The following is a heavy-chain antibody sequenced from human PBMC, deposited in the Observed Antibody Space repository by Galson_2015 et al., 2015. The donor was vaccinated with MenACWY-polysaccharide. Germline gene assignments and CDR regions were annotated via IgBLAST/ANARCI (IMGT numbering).Heavy chain of an antibody. CDR1: GFTFSSYG. CDR2: ISYDGSNK. D-gene: IGHD6-13*01. V-gene: IGHV3-30*18. CDR3: AKDLQPNIAAAGVAY. Sequence: SLRLSCAASGFTFSSYGMHWVRQAPGKGLEWVAVISYDGSNKYYADSVKGRFTISRDNSKNTLYLQMNSPRAEDTAVYYCAKDLQPNIAAAGVAYWGQGTLVTVSS. J-gene: IGHJ4*02.